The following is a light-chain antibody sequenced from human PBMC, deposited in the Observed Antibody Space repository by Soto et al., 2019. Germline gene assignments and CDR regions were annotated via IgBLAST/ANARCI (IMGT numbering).Light chain of an antibody. CDR2: EAS. CDR1: RTISSW. Sequence: DIQMSQSASTLSGSVGDRVTITCRASRTISSWLDWYQQKTGKAPKLLIYEASSLESGVPSRFRGSGFGTEYTFTISSLQPDDFETYYCQQYNSYPWTFGQGTKVDI. V-gene: IGKV1-5*03. J-gene: IGKJ1*01. CDR3: QQYNSYPWT.